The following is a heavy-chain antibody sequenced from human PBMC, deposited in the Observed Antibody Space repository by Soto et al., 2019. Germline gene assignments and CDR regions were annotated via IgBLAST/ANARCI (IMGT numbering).Heavy chain of an antibody. CDR2: IYYSGST. D-gene: IGHD1-7*01. V-gene: IGHV4-30-4*01. Sequence: PSETLSLTCTVSGGSISSGDYYWSWIRQPPGKGLEGIGYIYYSGSTYYNPSLKSRVTISVDTSKNQFSLKLSSVTAADTAVYYCAREEPGLELQNAIFDYWGQGTLVTVSS. CDR1: GGSISSGDYY. J-gene: IGHJ4*02. CDR3: AREEPGLELQNAIFDY.